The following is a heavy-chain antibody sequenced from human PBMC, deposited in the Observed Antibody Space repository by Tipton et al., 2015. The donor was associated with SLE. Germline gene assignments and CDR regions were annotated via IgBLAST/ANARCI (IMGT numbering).Heavy chain of an antibody. CDR2: IYYSGST. CDR3: ARDQGYDYVWGSYRRYDAFDI. Sequence: TLSLTCTVSGGSISSYYWNWIRQAAGKGLEWIGYIYYSGSTYYNPSLKSRVTISLDTSENQFSLKLSSVTAADTAVYYCARDQGYDYVWGSYRRYDAFDIWGQGTMVTVSS. J-gene: IGHJ3*02. V-gene: IGHV4-59*06. CDR1: GGSISSYY. D-gene: IGHD3-16*02.